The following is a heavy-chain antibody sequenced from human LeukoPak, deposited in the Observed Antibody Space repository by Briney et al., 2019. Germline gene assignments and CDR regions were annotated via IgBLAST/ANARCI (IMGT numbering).Heavy chain of an antibody. CDR2: ISSSSSYI. J-gene: IGHJ4*02. CDR3: ARGDGNYDFWSGYYTGFDY. D-gene: IGHD3-3*01. V-gene: IGHV3-21*01. CDR1: GFTFSSYS. Sequence: GGSLRLPCAASGFTFSSYSMNWVRQAPGKGLEWVSSISSSSSYIYYADSVKGRFTISRDNAKNSLYLQMNSLRAEDTAVYYCARGDGNYDFWSGYYTGFDYWGQGTLVTVSS.